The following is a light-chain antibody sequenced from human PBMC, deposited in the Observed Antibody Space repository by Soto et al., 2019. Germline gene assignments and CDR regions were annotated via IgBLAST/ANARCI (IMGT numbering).Light chain of an antibody. J-gene: IGKJ1*01. CDR2: KAS. CDR3: QQYKSYSRT. V-gene: IGKV1-5*03. Sequence: DIQMTQSPSTLSASVGDRVTMTCRASQSISSWLAWYQQKPGKAPKVLIYKASSLESGVPSSFSGSGSGTEFTLTISSLQPDDFATYYCQQYKSYSRTFGQGTKVESK. CDR1: QSISSW.